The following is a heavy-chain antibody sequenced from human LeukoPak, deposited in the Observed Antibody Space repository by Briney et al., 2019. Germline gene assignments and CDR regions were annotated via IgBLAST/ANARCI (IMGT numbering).Heavy chain of an antibody. CDR1: GGSISSSSYY. V-gene: IGHV4-39*01. CDR2: IYYSGST. CDR3: ARHHVGGTYYFDY. J-gene: IGHJ4*02. Sequence: SETLSLTCTVSGGSISSSSYYWGWIRQPPGKGLEWIGCIYYSGSTYYNPSLKSRVTISVDTSKNQFSLKLSSVTAADTAVYYCARHHVGGTYYFDYWGQGTLVTVSS. D-gene: IGHD1-7*01.